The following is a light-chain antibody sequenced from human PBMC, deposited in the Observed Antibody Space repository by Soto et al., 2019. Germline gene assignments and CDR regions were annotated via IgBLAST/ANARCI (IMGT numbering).Light chain of an antibody. CDR1: SSDVGSYNL. V-gene: IGLV2-23*01. CDR3: CSYAGSSTSL. J-gene: IGLJ2*01. CDR2: EGS. Sequence: QSVLTQPASVSGSPGQSITISCTGTSSDVGSYNLVSWYQHHPGKAPKLMIYEGSKRPSGVSNRFSGSKSGNTASLTISGLQAEDEANYYCCSYAGSSTSLFGGGTKVTVL.